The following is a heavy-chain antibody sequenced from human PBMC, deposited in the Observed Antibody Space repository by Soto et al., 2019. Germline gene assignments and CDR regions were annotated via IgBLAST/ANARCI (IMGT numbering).Heavy chain of an antibody. CDR3: AKGSLGELSLPIVGAFDI. CDR1: GFTFDDYA. V-gene: IGHV3-9*01. D-gene: IGHD3-16*02. J-gene: IGHJ3*02. Sequence: LRLSCGASGFTFDDYAMHWVRQAPGKGLEWVSGISWNSGSIGYADSVKGRFTISRDNAKNSLYLQMNSLRAEDTALYYCAKGSLGELSLPIVGAFDIWGQGTMVTVSS. CDR2: ISWNSGSI.